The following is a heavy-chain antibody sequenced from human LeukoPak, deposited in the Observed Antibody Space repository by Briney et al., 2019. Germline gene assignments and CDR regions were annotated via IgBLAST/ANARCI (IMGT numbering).Heavy chain of an antibody. CDR3: ATGWVAVAGNDAFDI. CDR2: FDPEDGET. Sequence: ASVKVSCKVSGYTLTELSMHWVRQAPGKGLEWMGAFDPEDGETIYAQKFQGRVTMTEDTSTDTAYMELSSLRSEDTAVYYCATGWVAVAGNDAFDIWGQGTMVTVSS. J-gene: IGHJ3*02. CDR1: GYTLTELS. V-gene: IGHV1-24*01. D-gene: IGHD6-19*01.